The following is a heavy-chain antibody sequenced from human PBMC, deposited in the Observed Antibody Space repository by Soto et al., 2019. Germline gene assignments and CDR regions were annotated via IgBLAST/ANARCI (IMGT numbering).Heavy chain of an antibody. Sequence: PGGALRLSCAASGFTFSSYARSWVRQAPGKGLEWVSAISGSGGSTYYADSVKGRFTISRDNSKNTLYLQMNSLRAEDTAVYYCAKDGRSSGGYDYYYYGMDVWGQGTTVTVSS. V-gene: IGHV3-23*01. D-gene: IGHD6-19*01. CDR1: GFTFSSYA. J-gene: IGHJ6*02. CDR2: ISGSGGST. CDR3: AKDGRSSGGYDYYYYGMDV.